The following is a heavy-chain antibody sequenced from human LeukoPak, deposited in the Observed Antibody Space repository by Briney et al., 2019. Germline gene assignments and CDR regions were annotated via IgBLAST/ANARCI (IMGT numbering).Heavy chain of an antibody. V-gene: IGHV1-24*01. Sequence: GASVKVSCTVSGYTLTELSMHWVRQAPGKGLEWMGGFDPEDGETIYAQKFQGRVTMTEDTSTDTAYMELGSLRSEDTAVYYCATRWKRFLEWLLSYAFDIWGQGTMVTVSS. D-gene: IGHD3-3*01. CDR3: ATRWKRFLEWLLSYAFDI. CDR2: FDPEDGET. J-gene: IGHJ3*02. CDR1: GYTLTELS.